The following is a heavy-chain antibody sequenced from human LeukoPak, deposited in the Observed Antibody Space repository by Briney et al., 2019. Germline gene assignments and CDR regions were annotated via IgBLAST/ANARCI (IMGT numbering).Heavy chain of an antibody. CDR3: AFEIGGSQGAFDI. Sequence: PGRSLRLSCAASGFIFSRYAMHWVRQTPGKGLEWVAAIWNDGSDENYADSVKGRFTISSDNSKNTLYLQMNSLRAEDTAVYYCAFEIGGSQGAFDIWGQGTMITVSS. V-gene: IGHV3-33*01. CDR2: IWNDGSDE. J-gene: IGHJ3*02. D-gene: IGHD3-16*01. CDR1: GFIFSRYA.